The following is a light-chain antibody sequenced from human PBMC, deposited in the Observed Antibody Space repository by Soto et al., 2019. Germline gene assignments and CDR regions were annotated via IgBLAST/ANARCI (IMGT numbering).Light chain of an antibody. CDR2: DTS. V-gene: IGKV3-11*01. CDR1: QSVTKY. CDR3: QQRYNWLT. J-gene: IGKJ4*01. Sequence: EIVLTQSPATLSLSPGERATLSCRASQSVTKYLAWYQQKPGQAPRLLIYDTSNRATGIPARFSGSGSGTDFTLTISSLESEDSGIYYCQQRYNWLTFGGGTKVDI.